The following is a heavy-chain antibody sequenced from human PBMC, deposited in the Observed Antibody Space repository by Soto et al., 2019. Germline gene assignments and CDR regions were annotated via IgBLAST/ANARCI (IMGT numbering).Heavy chain of an antibody. CDR1: GFIFSDYY. Sequence: GGSLRLSCAASGFIFSDYYMSWIRQAPGKGLEWVSYISSSGSAMFHADSVKGRFTIFRDNAKNSLYLQMNSLRAEDTAIYYCARGSGYSHFDYWGQGILVTVSS. CDR2: ISSSGSAM. D-gene: IGHD4-4*01. V-gene: IGHV3-11*01. J-gene: IGHJ4*02. CDR3: ARGSGYSHFDY.